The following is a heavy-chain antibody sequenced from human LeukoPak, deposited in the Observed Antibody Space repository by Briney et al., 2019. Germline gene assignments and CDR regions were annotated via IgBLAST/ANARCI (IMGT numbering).Heavy chain of an antibody. V-gene: IGHV4-59*12. Sequence: SETLSPTCTVSGGSISSYYWSWIRQPPGKGLEWIGYIYYSGSTYYNPSLKSRVTISVDTSKNQFSLKLSSVTAADTAVYYCARDPTGVVVAAIGYNWFDPWGQGTLVTVSS. CDR3: ARDPTGVVVAAIGYNWFDP. CDR2: IYYSGST. J-gene: IGHJ5*02. D-gene: IGHD2-15*01. CDR1: GGSISSYY.